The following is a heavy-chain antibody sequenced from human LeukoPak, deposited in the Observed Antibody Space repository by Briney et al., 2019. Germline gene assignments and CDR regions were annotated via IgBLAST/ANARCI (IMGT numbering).Heavy chain of an antibody. Sequence: AASVKVSCKASGYTFTSYDINWVRPATGQGLEWMGWMNPNSGNTGYAQKFQGRVTMTRNTSISTAYMELSSLRSEDTAVYYCARGRRGVVARDYWGQGTLVTVSS. J-gene: IGHJ4*02. CDR2: MNPNSGNT. D-gene: IGHD5-12*01. CDR3: ARGRRGVVARDY. V-gene: IGHV1-8*01. CDR1: GYTFTSYD.